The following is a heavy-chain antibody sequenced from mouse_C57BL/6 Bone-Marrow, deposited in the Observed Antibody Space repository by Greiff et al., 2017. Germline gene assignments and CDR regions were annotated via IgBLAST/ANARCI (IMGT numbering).Heavy chain of an antibody. V-gene: IGHV1-22*01. CDR3: ARLGLLPLYYFDY. CDR2: INPNNGGT. D-gene: IGHD2-3*01. J-gene: IGHJ2*01. CDR1: GYTFTDYN. Sequence: EVQLQQSGPELVKPGASVKMSCKASGYTFTDYNMHWVKQSHGKSLEWIGYINPNNGGTSYNQKFKGKATLTVNKSSSTAYMELRSLTSEDSAVYDCARLGLLPLYYFDYWGQGTTLTVSS.